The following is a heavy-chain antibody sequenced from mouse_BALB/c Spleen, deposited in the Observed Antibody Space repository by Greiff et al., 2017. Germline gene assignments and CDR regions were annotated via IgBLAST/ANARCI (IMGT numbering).Heavy chain of an antibody. CDR1: GDSITSGY. CDR3: ARLAYYGNGAMDY. V-gene: IGHV3-8*02. J-gene: IGHJ4*01. D-gene: IGHD2-10*01. CDR2: ISYSGST. Sequence: EVKLQESGPSLVKPSQTLSLTCSVTGDSITSGYWNWIRKFPGNKLEYMGYISYSGSTYYNPSLKSRISITRDTSKNQYYLQLNSVTTEDTATYYCARLAYYGNGAMDYWGQGTSVTVSS.